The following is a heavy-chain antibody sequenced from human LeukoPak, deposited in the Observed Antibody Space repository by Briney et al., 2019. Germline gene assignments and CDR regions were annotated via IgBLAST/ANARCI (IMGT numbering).Heavy chain of an antibody. Sequence: HTGGSLRLSCAASGFTFSSYAMSWVRQAPGKGLEWVSAISGSGGSTYYADSVKGRFTISRDNAKNSLYLQMNSLRAEDTAVYYCARTSHPHGSSWLFDYWGQGTLVTVSS. D-gene: IGHD6-13*01. V-gene: IGHV3-23*01. CDR1: GFTFSSYA. CDR2: ISGSGGST. J-gene: IGHJ4*02. CDR3: ARTSHPHGSSWLFDY.